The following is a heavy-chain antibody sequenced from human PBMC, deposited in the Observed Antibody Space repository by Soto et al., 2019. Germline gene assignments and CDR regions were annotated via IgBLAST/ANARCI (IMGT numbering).Heavy chain of an antibody. Sequence: LRLSCAASGFTFSGSAMHWVRQASGKGLEWVGRIRSKANSYATAYAASVKGRFTISRDDSKNTAYLQMNSLKTEDTAVYYCTRRGSLCTSTSCFNYWGQGTLVTVSS. V-gene: IGHV3-73*01. CDR3: TRRGSLCTSTSCFNY. D-gene: IGHD2-2*01. CDR2: IRSKANSYAT. J-gene: IGHJ4*02. CDR1: GFTFSGSA.